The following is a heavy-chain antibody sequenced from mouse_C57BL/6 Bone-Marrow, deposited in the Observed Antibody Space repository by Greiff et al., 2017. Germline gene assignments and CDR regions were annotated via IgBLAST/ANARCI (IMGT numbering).Heavy chain of an antibody. CDR2: ISGGGSYT. Sequence: EVHLVESGGGLVKPGGSLKLSCAASGFTFSSYGMSWVRQTPEKRLEWVATISGGGSYTYYPDSVKGRFTISRDNAKNNLYLQMRSLRSEDTALYYCARRDTTVVAYYAMDYWGQGTSVTVSS. V-gene: IGHV5-9-2*01. D-gene: IGHD1-1*01. J-gene: IGHJ4*01. CDR1: GFTFSSYG. CDR3: ARRDTTVVAYYAMDY.